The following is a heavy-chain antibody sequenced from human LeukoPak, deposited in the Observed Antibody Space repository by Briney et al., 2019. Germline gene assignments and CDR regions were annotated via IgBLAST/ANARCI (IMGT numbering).Heavy chain of an antibody. CDR3: ARDIGYYGSGSYGPYYFDY. CDR2: INPNSGGT. V-gene: IGHV1-2*02. J-gene: IGHJ4*02. Sequence: ASVKVSCKASGYAFTGYYMHWVRQAPGQGLEWMGWINPNSGGTNYAQKFQGRVTMTRDTSISTAYMELSRLRSDDTAVYYCARDIGYYGSGSYGPYYFDYWGQGTLVTVSS. D-gene: IGHD3-10*01. CDR1: GYAFTGYY.